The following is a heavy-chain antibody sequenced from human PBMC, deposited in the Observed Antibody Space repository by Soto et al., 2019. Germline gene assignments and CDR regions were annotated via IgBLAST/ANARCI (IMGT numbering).Heavy chain of an antibody. CDR1: GGSFSGYY. CDR3: ARGLGYCSSTSCPKGWFDP. J-gene: IGHJ5*02. D-gene: IGHD2-2*01. CDR2: INHSGST. V-gene: IGHV4-34*01. Sequence: PSETLSLTCAVYGGSFSGYYWSWIRQPPGKGLEWIGEINHSGSTNYNLSLKSRVTISVDTSKNQFSLKLSSVTAADTAMYYCARGLGYCSSTSCPKGWFDPWGQGTLVTVSS.